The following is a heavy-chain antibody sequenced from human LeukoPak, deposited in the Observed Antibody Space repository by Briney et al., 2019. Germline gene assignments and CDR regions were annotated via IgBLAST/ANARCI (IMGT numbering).Heavy chain of an antibody. CDR3: ARDRRIYYFDY. CDR1: GFTFSSYS. J-gene: IGHJ4*02. V-gene: IGHV3-21*01. CDR2: ISSSSSYI. Sequence: GGSLRLSCAASGFTFSSYSMNWVRQAPGKGLEWVSSISSSSSYIYYADSVKGRFTISRDNAKNSLYLQMNSLRAEDTAVYYCARDRRIYYFDYWGQGTLVTVSS. D-gene: IGHD4-17*01.